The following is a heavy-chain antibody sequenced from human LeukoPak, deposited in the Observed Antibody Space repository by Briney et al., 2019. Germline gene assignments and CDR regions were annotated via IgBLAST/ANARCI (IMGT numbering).Heavy chain of an antibody. D-gene: IGHD6-13*01. J-gene: IGHJ4*02. CDR3: ARQSGSWSEY. CDR1: GGSISSSSYY. Sequence: PSETLSLTCTVSGGSISSSSYYWGWIRQPPGKGLEWIGSIYYSGSTYYNPSLKSRVTISVDTSKNQFSLKLSSVTAADTAVYYCARQSGSWSEYWGQGTLVTVSS. V-gene: IGHV4-39*01. CDR2: IYYSGST.